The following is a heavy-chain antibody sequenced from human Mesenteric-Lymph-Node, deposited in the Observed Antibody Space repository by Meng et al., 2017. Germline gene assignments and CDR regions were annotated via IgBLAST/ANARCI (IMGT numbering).Heavy chain of an antibody. V-gene: IGHV1-69*14. CDR1: GGTFSSYA. CDR2: IIPIFGTA. D-gene: IGHD1-26*01. Sequence: QVQLVRSGAGVKKPGSSGKCTCKASGGTFSSYAISWVRQAPGQGLEWMGGIIPIFGTANYAQKFQGRVTITADKSTSTAYMELSSLRSEDTAVYYCAVTTQYYFDYWGQGTLVTVSS. CDR3: AVTTQYYFDY. J-gene: IGHJ4*02.